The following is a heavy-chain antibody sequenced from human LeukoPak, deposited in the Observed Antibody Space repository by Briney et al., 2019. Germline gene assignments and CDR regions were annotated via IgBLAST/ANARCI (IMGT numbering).Heavy chain of an antibody. Sequence: ASVKVSCKASGYTFTGYYMHWVRQAPGQGLEWMGWINPNSGGTNYAQKFQGRVTMTRDTSISTAYMELSRLRSDDTAVYYCARSEYGGGPFDIWGQGTMVTVSS. CDR2: INPNSGGT. D-gene: IGHD4/OR15-4a*01. J-gene: IGHJ3*02. CDR1: GYTFTGYY. CDR3: ARSEYGGGPFDI. V-gene: IGHV1-2*02.